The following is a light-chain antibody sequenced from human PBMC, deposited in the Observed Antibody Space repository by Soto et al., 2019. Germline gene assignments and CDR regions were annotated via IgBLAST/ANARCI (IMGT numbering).Light chain of an antibody. V-gene: IGLV1-44*01. CDR1: SSNIGSNT. CDR2: SNN. Sequence: QSVLTQPPSASGTPGQRVTISCSGSSSNIGSNTVNWYQQLPGTAPKLLIYSNNQRPSGVPDRFSVSKSGTSASLAISGRKSEEEVDYYCAAWDDTLNDYVFGTGPKLPVL. J-gene: IGLJ1*01. CDR3: AAWDDTLNDYV.